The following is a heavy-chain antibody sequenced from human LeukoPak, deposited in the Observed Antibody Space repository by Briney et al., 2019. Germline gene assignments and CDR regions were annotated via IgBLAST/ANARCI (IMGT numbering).Heavy chain of an antibody. CDR2: IYSGGST. Sequence: GGSLRLSCAASGFTVSTNYMSWVRQTPGKGLEWVSVIYSGGSTYYADSVKGRFAISRDNSKNTLYLQMNSLRAADTAVYYCARGSNAGNWFDPWGQGTLVTVSS. CDR1: GFTVSTNY. V-gene: IGHV3-53*01. J-gene: IGHJ5*02. D-gene: IGHD4/OR15-4a*01. CDR3: ARGSNAGNWFDP.